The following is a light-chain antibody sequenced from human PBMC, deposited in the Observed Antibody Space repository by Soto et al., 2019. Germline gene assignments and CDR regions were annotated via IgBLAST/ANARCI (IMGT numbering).Light chain of an antibody. V-gene: IGLV2-11*01. CDR1: SSDVGGYNY. J-gene: IGLJ1*01. Sequence: QSVLTQPRSVSGSPGQSVTISCTGTSSDVGGYNYVSWYQQHPGKAPKLMIYDVSKRPSGVPDRFSGSKSGNTASLTISGLQAEHEADYYCCSYAGSYTVYVLGKGTKVTV. CDR3: CSYAGSYTVYV. CDR2: DVS.